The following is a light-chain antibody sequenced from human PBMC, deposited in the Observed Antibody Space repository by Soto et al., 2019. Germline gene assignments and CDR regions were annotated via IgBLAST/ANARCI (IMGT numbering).Light chain of an antibody. CDR1: QSISSW. J-gene: IGKJ1*01. CDR3: QEYLSSSWT. V-gene: IGKV1-5*03. CDR2: KAS. Sequence: DIQMTQSPSSLSASVGDRVSITCRASQSISSWLAWYQQKPGKAPKMLIYKASSLESGVPSRFRGSGSGTEFTLTISSLQHDDFAIYYCQEYLSSSWTFGQGTKVEIK.